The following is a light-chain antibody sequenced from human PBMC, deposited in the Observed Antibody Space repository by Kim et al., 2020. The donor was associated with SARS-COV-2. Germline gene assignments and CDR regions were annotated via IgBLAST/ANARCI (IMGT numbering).Light chain of an antibody. CDR3: QQSYTISSYT. CDR1: QYISSY. V-gene: IGKV1-39*01. Sequence: ASVGDRVTITCQASQYISSYLNWYQQRPGKAPKLLIYDASTLQSGVPSRFSGSRSGTEFTHTISSLQPEDFATYYCQQSYTISSYTFGQGTKLEI. J-gene: IGKJ2*01. CDR2: DAS.